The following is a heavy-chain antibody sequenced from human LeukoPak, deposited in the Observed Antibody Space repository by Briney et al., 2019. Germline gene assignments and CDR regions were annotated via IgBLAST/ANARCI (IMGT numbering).Heavy chain of an antibody. V-gene: IGHV4-59*01. CDR3: ARGGLVVVAAFDD. Sequence: PSGTLSLTCAVSGGSISSYYWSWIRQPPGKGLEWIGYIYYSGSTNYNPSLKSRVTISVDTSKNQFSLKLSSVTAADTAVYYCARGGLVVVAAFDDWGQGTLVTVSS. J-gene: IGHJ4*02. CDR2: IYYSGST. D-gene: IGHD2-15*01. CDR1: GGSISSYY.